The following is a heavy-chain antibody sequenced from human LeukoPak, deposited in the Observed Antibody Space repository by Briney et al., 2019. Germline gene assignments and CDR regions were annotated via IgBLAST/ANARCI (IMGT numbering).Heavy chain of an antibody. D-gene: IGHD1-26*01. V-gene: IGHV4-39*07. Sequence: SETLSLTCTVSGGSFTDYFWGWIRQPPGKGLEWIGSIYYSGRTFYNPSLKNRVSISLDTSKGQLSLNLDSVTAADTAVYFCTRDRAHGTQDYWGQGTLVTVSS. J-gene: IGHJ4*02. CDR3: TRDRAHGTQDY. CDR2: IYYSGRT. CDR1: GGSFTDYF.